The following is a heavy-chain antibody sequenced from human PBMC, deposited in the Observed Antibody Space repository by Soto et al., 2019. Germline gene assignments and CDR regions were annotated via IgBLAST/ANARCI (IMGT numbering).Heavy chain of an antibody. CDR3: ARGGSSGWYEPYFDY. Sequence: VASVKVSCKASGGTFSSYAISWVRQAPGQGLEWMGGIIPIFGTANYAQKFQGRVTITADESTSTAYMELSSLRSEDTAVYYCARGGSSGWYEPYFDYWGQGTLVTVSS. CDR1: GGTFSSYA. V-gene: IGHV1-69*13. J-gene: IGHJ4*02. D-gene: IGHD6-19*01. CDR2: IIPIFGTA.